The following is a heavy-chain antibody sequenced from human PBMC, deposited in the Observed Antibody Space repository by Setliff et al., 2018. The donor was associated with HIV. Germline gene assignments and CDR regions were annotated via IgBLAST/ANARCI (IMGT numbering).Heavy chain of an antibody. CDR2: ISFDGSDK. Sequence: GGSLRLSCAASGFRFRSYGMHWVRQAPGKGLEWVAVISFDGSDKYYADSVKGRFTLSRDNSKNTLYLQMNSLRAEDTAVYYCAREFSGTRYRYFDSWGQGTLVTVSS. CDR1: GFRFRSYG. V-gene: IGHV3-30*03. J-gene: IGHJ4*02. CDR3: AREFSGTRYRYFDS. D-gene: IGHD5-12*01.